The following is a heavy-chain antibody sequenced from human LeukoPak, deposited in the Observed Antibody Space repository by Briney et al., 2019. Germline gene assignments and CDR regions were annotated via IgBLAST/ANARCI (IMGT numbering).Heavy chain of an antibody. D-gene: IGHD3-10*01. CDR1: GFTFDDYA. CDR3: ARVTYGSGTYGAFDY. J-gene: IGHJ4*02. V-gene: IGHV3-23*01. CDR2: ISGSGDNT. Sequence: GRSLRLSCTASGFTFDDYALTWVRQAPGKGLEWVSTISGSGDNTYYADSVKGRFTISRDNSKNTLYLQMNSLRAEDTAVYYCARVTYGSGTYGAFDYWGQGTLVTVSS.